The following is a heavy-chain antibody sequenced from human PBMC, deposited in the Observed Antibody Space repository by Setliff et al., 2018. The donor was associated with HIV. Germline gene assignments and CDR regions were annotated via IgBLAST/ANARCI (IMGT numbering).Heavy chain of an antibody. CDR3: ARDRDWYGSGSYALDI. Sequence: SVKVSCKASGGTFSSYAISWVRQAPGQGLEWMGGIIPIFGTANYAQKFQGRVTLTTDESTSTAYMELSSLRSEDTAVYYCARDRDWYGSGSYALDIWGQGTMVTVSS. V-gene: IGHV1-69*05. D-gene: IGHD3-10*01. CDR1: GGTFSSYA. J-gene: IGHJ3*02. CDR2: IIPIFGTA.